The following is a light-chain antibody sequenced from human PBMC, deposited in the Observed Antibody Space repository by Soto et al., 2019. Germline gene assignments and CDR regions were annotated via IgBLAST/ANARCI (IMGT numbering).Light chain of an antibody. Sequence: QSALTQPASVSGSPGQSITISCTGTSSDVGGYNFVSWYQQYPGKAPKLMIYDVTNRPSGVSNRFSSSKSGNTASLTISGLQAEDEADYYCSSYARSNTLLFGGGTKLTVL. V-gene: IGLV2-14*03. CDR2: DVT. CDR3: SSYARSNTLL. CDR1: SSDVGGYNF. J-gene: IGLJ2*01.